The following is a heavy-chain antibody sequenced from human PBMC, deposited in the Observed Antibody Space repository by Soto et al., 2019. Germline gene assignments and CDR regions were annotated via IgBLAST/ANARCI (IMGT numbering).Heavy chain of an antibody. J-gene: IGHJ6*02. V-gene: IGHV3-7*01. Sequence: GGSLRLSCAASGFTFSSYWMSWVRQAPGKGLEWVANIKQDGSEKYYVDSVKGRFTISRDNAKNSLYLQMNSLRAEDTAVYYCARDPNIAATRRDVYYYYGMDVWGQGTTVTVSS. CDR2: IKQDGSEK. CDR3: ARDPNIAATRRDVYYYYGMDV. D-gene: IGHD5-12*01. CDR1: GFTFSSYW.